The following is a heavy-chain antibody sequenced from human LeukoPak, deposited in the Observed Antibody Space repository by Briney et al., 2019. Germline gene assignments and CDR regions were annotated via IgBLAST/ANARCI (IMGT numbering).Heavy chain of an antibody. D-gene: IGHD6-13*01. CDR2: INPNSGGT. V-gene: IGHV1-2*02. CDR3: ARGAAAAGTRTPPNY. Sequence: GASVKVSCKASGYTFTGYYMHWVRQAPGQGLEWMGWINPNSGGTNYAQKFQGRVTMTRDTSISTAYMELSSLRSEDTAVYYCARGAAAAGTRTPPNYWGQGTLVTVSS. J-gene: IGHJ4*02. CDR1: GYTFTGYY.